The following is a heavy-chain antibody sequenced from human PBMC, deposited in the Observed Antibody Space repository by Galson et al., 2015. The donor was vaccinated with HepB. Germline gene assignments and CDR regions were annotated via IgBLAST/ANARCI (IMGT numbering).Heavy chain of an antibody. CDR3: AAWVGGAAAGRGSDY. CDR1: GYSFTSYW. D-gene: IGHD6-13*01. CDR2: IDPSDSYT. J-gene: IGHJ4*02. Sequence: QSGAEVKKPGESLRISCKGSGYSFTSYWISWVRQMPGKGLEWMGRIDPSDSYTDYSPSFQGHVTISADKSISTAYLQWSSLKASGTAMYYCAAWVGGAAAGRGSDYWGQGTLVTVSS. V-gene: IGHV5-10-1*01.